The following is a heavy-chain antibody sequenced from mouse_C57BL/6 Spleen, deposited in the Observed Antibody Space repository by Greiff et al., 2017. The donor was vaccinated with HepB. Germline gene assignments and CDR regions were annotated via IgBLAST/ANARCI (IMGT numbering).Heavy chain of an antibody. D-gene: IGHD2-2*01. CDR3: ARAGYDVGYYFDY. CDR1: GYSITSGYY. J-gene: IGHJ2*01. V-gene: IGHV3-6*01. Sequence: EVKLLESGPGLVKPSQSLSLTCSVTGYSITSGYYWNWIRQFPGNKLEWMGYISYDGSNNYNPSLKNRISITRDTSKNQFFLKLHSVTTEDTATYYCARAGYDVGYYFDYWGQGTTLTVSS. CDR2: ISYDGSN.